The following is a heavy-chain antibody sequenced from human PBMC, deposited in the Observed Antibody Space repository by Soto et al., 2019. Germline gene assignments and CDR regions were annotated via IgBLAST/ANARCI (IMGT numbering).Heavy chain of an antibody. V-gene: IGHV3-66*01. CDR3: AGPGEQHRY. D-gene: IGHD3-16*01. CDR2: IYSGGST. CDR1: GFTGSSNH. Sequence: PGGSLRLSCAASGFTGSSNHMSWVRQAPGKGLEWVSLIYSGGSTYYADSVKGRFTFSRDNSQNTLYLQMNSLRAEDTAVYYCAGPGEQHRYWGQGTLVTVSS. J-gene: IGHJ4*02.